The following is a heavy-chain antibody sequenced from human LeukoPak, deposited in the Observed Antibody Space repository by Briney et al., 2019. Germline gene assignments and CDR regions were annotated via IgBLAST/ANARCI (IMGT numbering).Heavy chain of an antibody. CDR2: ISSSSSYI. D-gene: IGHD2-2*03. CDR3: ARAGEPVQRPGYCSSTSCHSDSISPYYMDV. V-gene: IGHV3-21*01. J-gene: IGHJ6*03. Sequence: GGSLRLSCAASGFTFSSYSMNWVRQAPGKGLEWVSSISSSSSYIYYADSVKGRFTISRDNAKNSLYLQMNSLRAEDTAVYYCARAGEPVQRPGYCSSTSCHSDSISPYYMDVWGKGTTVTVSS. CDR1: GFTFSSYS.